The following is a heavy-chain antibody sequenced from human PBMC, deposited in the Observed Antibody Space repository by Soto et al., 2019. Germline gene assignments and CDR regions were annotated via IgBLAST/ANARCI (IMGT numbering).Heavy chain of an antibody. CDR3: STGSPFSGSVFDY. CDR2: IKSKSAGETT. Sequence: EVQLVESGGGLVKPGGSLRLSCAASGFSFRTTWMAWVRQAPGKALEWVGRIKSKSAGETTDYADPVKGRFTISSDDSKDTLYLHMDSLEPGDTAVYYCSTGSPFSGSVFDYWGQGTLVTVSS. D-gene: IGHD1-26*01. V-gene: IGHV3-15*05. J-gene: IGHJ4*02. CDR1: GFSFRTTW.